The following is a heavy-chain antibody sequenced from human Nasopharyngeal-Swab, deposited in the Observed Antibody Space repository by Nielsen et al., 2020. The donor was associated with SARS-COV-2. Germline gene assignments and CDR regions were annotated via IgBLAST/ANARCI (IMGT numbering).Heavy chain of an antibody. Sequence: SETLSLTCTVSGGSVSTVRNYWTWIRQPPGKGLEWIGYVYYSGSTKYNLSLKSRVTISIDMSKNQFSLELRSVTAADTAVYYGVRDLVTIDYRYFDLWGQGTMVIVSS. J-gene: IGHJ3*01. D-gene: IGHD4-17*01. V-gene: IGHV4-61*01. CDR3: VRDLVTIDYRYFDL. CDR1: GGSVSTVRNY. CDR2: VYYSGST.